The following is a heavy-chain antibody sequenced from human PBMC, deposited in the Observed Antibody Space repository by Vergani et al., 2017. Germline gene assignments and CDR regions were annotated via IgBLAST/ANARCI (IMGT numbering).Heavy chain of an antibody. CDR3: TRDRLDDSYAYFDY. Sequence: EVQLLESGGNLVQPGGSLRLSCAASGFTFTNFAMTWVRQAPGEGLEWVSGISGSGGFTYYADSVKGRFTISRDNSKNPMFLQMNNLRAEDTAAYYCTRDRLDDSYAYFDYWGQGTLVTVSP. CDR1: GFTFTNFA. D-gene: IGHD3-16*01. J-gene: IGHJ4*02. V-gene: IGHV3-23*01. CDR2: ISGSGGFT.